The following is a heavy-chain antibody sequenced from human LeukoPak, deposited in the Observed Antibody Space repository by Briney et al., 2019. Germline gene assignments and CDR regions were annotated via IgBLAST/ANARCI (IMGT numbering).Heavy chain of an antibody. CDR1: GYTFTSYD. CDR3: ARDLGYSSLGYYYYYGMDV. J-gene: IGHJ6*02. D-gene: IGHD6-13*01. V-gene: IGHV1-8*01. Sequence: ASVKVSCKASGYTFTSYDINWVRQATGQGLEWMGWMNPNSGNTGYAQKFQGRVTMIRNTSISTAYMELSSLRSEDTAVYYCARDLGYSSLGYYYYYGMDVWGQGTTVTVSS. CDR2: MNPNSGNT.